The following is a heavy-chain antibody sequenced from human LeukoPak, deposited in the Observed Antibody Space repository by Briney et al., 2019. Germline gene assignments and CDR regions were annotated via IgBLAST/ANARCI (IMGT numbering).Heavy chain of an antibody. V-gene: IGHV3-20*04. CDR2: INWNGGST. J-gene: IGHJ6*02. CDR3: ARDRDCSSTSCYFTFHYYGMDV. Sequence: GGSLRLSCAASGFTFDDYGMSWVRQAPGKGLEWVSGINWNGGSTGYADSVKGRFTISRDNAKNSLYLQMNSLRAEDTAVYYCARDRDCSSTSCYFTFHYYGMDVWGQGTTVTVSS. D-gene: IGHD2-2*01. CDR1: GFTFDDYG.